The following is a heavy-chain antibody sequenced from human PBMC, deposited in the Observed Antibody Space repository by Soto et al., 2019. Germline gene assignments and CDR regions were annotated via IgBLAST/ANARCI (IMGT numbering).Heavy chain of an antibody. D-gene: IGHD2-15*01. CDR2: IYYGGTT. CDR1: VEPMTGGYY. V-gene: IGHV4-38-2*01. Sequence: SETLSLTCDVSVEPMTGGYYWGWIRQSAGKGLEWIGSIYYGGTTYYNPSLRSRLAISIDTSKNQFSLRLSSVTAADTALYYCARGWYYFDVWGQGSLVTVSS. J-gene: IGHJ4*02. CDR3: ARGWYYFDV.